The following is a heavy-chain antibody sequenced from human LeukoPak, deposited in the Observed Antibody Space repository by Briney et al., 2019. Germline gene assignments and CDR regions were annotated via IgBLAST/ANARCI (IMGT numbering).Heavy chain of an antibody. CDR3: ARDAYRWASDS. CDR1: GFPFSGYW. J-gene: IGHJ5*01. Sequence: GESLTLSCAVSGFPFSGYWMTWVRPAPGRGLEWVANMNQEGSQIYYVASVTGRFTICRDHATNSPYLQMDSRRADDPAVHCWARDAYRWASDSWGQGTLVIVSS. CDR2: MNQEGSQI. D-gene: IGHD3-16*01. V-gene: IGHV3-7*01.